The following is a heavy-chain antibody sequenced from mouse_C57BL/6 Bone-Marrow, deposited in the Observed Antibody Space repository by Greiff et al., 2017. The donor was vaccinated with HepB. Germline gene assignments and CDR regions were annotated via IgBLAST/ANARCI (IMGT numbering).Heavy chain of an antibody. CDR1: GFTFTDYY. CDR2: IRNKANGYTT. V-gene: IGHV7-3*01. CDR3: ARRDYGSSLDY. J-gene: IGHJ2*01. D-gene: IGHD1-1*01. Sequence: EVKLMESGGGLVQPGGSLSLSCAASGFTFTDYYMSWVRQPPGKALEWLGFIRNKANGYTTEYSASVKGRFTISRDNSQSILYLQMNARRAEDSATYYCARRDYGSSLDYWGQGTTLTVSS.